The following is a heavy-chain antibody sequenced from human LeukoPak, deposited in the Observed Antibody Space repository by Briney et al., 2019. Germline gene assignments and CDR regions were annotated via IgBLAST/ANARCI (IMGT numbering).Heavy chain of an antibody. CDR3: ARAGGYDAEDYYYYYYMDV. J-gene: IGHJ6*03. V-gene: IGHV4-38-2*02. CDR2: IYYDGST. Sequence: PSETLSLTCTVSGYSISSGYYWGWIRQPPGQGLAWIAPIYYDGSTYYNPSLKSRVTISIDTSKNQFSLNLISVAAADTAVYYCARAGGYDAEDYYYYYYMDVWGKGTTVTVSS. CDR1: GYSISSGYY. D-gene: IGHD5-12*01.